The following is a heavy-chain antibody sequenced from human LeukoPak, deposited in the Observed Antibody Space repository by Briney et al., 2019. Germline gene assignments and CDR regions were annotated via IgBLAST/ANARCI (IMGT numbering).Heavy chain of an antibody. Sequence: PSETLSLTCTVSGGSISSYYWSWIRQPPGKGLEWIGYIYYSGSTNYNPSLKSRVTISVDTSKNQFSLKLSSVTAADTAVYYCARDRYYYDSSGYYDSWYFDLWGRGTLVTVSS. CDR2: IYYSGST. CDR1: GGSISSYY. J-gene: IGHJ2*01. V-gene: IGHV4-59*01. CDR3: ARDRYYYDSSGYYDSWYFDL. D-gene: IGHD3-22*01.